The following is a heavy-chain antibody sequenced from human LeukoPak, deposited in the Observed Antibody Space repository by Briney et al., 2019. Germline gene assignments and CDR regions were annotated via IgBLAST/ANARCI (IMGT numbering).Heavy chain of an antibody. CDR2: IYYSGST. D-gene: IGHD5-18*01. J-gene: IGHJ6*03. CDR3: ARTTEGGYTYGYFYYYYMDV. CDR1: GGSFSGYY. V-gene: IGHV4-59*01. Sequence: SETLSLTCAVYGGSFSGYYWSWIRQPPGKGLEWIGYIYYSGSTNYKSSLKSRVTISVDTSKNQFSLKLNSVTAADTAVYYCARTTEGGYTYGYFYYYYMDVWGKGTTVTISS.